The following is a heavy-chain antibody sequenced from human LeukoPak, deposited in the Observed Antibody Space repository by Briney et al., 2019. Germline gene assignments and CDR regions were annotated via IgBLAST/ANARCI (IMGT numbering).Heavy chain of an antibody. Sequence: GGALRLSCAASGFTFSSYSMNWVRQAPGKGLEWVSYISSSSTIYYADSVKGRFTISRDNAKNSLYLQMNSLRAEDMAVYYCARALPISDYWGQGSLVTVSS. J-gene: IGHJ4*02. CDR1: GFTFSSYS. V-gene: IGHV3-48*04. CDR3: ARALPISDY. CDR2: ISSSSTI.